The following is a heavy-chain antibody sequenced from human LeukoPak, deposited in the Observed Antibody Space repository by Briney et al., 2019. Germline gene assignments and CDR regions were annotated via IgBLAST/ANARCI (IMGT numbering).Heavy chain of an antibody. CDR1: GESISGFY. Sequence: SETLSLTCTVSGESISGFYWTWIRQPPGEGLEWIGYIYYSGSTNYNPSLKSRVTISVDTSKNQFSLKLSSVTAADTAVYYCARGVVIAPQTFDYWGQGTLVTVSS. D-gene: IGHD2-21*01. CDR3: ARGVVIAPQTFDY. V-gene: IGHV4-59*01. J-gene: IGHJ4*02. CDR2: IYYSGST.